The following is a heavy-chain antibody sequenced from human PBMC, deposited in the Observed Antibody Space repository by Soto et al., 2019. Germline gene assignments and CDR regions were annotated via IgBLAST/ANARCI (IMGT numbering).Heavy chain of an antibody. D-gene: IGHD2-2*02. V-gene: IGHV3-30-3*01. CDR3: ARGGAVPAVIGHYYYGMDV. Sequence: PGGSLRLSCAASGFNFSKFDMHWVRQAPGKELEWVAVISFDGNRRYYPDSVKGRFTISRDNSQNALYLQMNSLRAGDTAVYFCARGGAVPAVIGHYYYGMDVWGQGTTVTVSS. CDR2: ISFDGNRR. CDR1: GFNFSKFD. J-gene: IGHJ6*02.